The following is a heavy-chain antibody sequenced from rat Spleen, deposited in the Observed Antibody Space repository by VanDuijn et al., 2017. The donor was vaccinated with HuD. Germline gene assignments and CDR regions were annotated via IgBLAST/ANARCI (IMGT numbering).Heavy chain of an antibody. Sequence: EVQLVESGGGLVQPGRSLKLSCAASGFIFSIYGMAWVRQAPTKGLEWVATLSYDGHTTYYRDSVKGRFTISRDIAKSTLYLQMDSLRSEDTATYYCVRQGYLRDWYFDFWGPGTMVTVSS. J-gene: IGHJ1*01. V-gene: IGHV5-29*01. D-gene: IGHD2-7*01. CDR3: VRQGYLRDWYFDF. CDR2: LSYDGHTT. CDR1: GFIFSIYG.